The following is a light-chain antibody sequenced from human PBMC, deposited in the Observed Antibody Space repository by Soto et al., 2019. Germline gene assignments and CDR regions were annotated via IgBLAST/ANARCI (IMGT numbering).Light chain of an antibody. J-gene: IGKJ4*01. CDR1: QSVSSK. V-gene: IGKV3-20*01. CDR3: QQYGSSPIT. CDR2: GAS. Sequence: EIVMTQSPATRYLSPGEGATLSCGASQSVSSKLAWYQQKPGQAPSPLIYGASSRATGIPDRFSGSASGTDCTLTIARLETEDCAVYYCQQYGSSPITFGGGTKVDIK.